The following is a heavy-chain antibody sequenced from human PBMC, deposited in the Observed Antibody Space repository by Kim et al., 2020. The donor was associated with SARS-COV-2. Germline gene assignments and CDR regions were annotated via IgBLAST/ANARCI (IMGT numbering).Heavy chain of an antibody. D-gene: IGHD2-21*02. J-gene: IGHJ2*01. V-gene: IGHV1-69*02. CDR3: ARVRSKGGVVVTAGWYFDL. CDR2: IIPILGIA. Sequence: SVKVSCKASGGTFSSYTISWVRQAPGQGLEWMGRIIPILGIANYAQKFQGRVTITADKSTSTAYMELSSLRSEDTAVYYCARVRSKGGVVVTAGWYFDLWGRGTLVTVSS. CDR1: GGTFSSYT.